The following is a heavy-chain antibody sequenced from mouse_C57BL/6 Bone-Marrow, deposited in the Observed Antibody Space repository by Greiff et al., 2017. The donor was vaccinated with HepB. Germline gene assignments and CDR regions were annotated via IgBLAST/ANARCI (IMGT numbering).Heavy chain of an antibody. J-gene: IGHJ2*01. CDR3: ASGVTFDY. CDR1: GYTFTDYY. Sequence: EVQVVESGPELVKPGASVKISCKASGYTFTDYYMNWVKQSHGKSLEWIGDINPNNGGTSYNQKFKGKATLTVDKSSSTAYMELRSLTSEDSAVYYCASGVTFDYWGQGTTLTVSS. V-gene: IGHV1-26*01. D-gene: IGHD2-2*01. CDR2: INPNNGGT.